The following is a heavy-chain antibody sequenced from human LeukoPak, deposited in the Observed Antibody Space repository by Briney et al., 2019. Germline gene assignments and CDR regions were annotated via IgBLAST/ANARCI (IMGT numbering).Heavy chain of an antibody. D-gene: IGHD3-9*01. V-gene: IGHV3-48*04. CDR3: ARDLLYYDILTGYYSSSAFDY. Sequence: SGGSLRLSCAASGFTFSSYSMNWVRQAPGKGLEWVSYISSSSSTIYYADSVKGRFTISRDNAKNPLYLQMNSLRAEDTAVYYCARDLLYYDILTGYYSSSAFDYWGQGTLVTVSS. CDR2: ISSSSSTI. CDR1: GFTFSSYS. J-gene: IGHJ4*02.